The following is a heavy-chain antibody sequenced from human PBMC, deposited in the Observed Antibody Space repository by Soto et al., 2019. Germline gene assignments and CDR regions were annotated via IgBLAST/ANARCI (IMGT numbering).Heavy chain of an antibody. Sequence: GASVKVSCKASGYTFTSYGISWVRQAPGQGLEWMGWISAYNGNTNYAQKLQGRVTMTTDTSTSTAYMELRSLRSDDTAVYYCARVPTIFGVVNGYGMDFWGQGTTVTVSS. D-gene: IGHD3-3*01. CDR3: ARVPTIFGVVNGYGMDF. V-gene: IGHV1-18*01. J-gene: IGHJ6*02. CDR1: GYTFTSYG. CDR2: ISAYNGNT.